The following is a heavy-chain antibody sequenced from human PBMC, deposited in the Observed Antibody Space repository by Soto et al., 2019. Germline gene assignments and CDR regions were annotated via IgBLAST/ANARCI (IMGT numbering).Heavy chain of an antibody. D-gene: IGHD5-18*01. V-gene: IGHV4-61*08. J-gene: IGHJ4*02. Sequence: PSETLSLTCTVSGGSISSGDYYWSWIRQPPGKGLEWIGYIYYSGSTHYNPSLQNRVTISIDTSKNQVSLKVNSVTAADTAVYYCARDHPHSYGVYYFDYWGQGTPVTVSS. CDR1: GGSISSGDYY. CDR2: IYYSGST. CDR3: ARDHPHSYGVYYFDY.